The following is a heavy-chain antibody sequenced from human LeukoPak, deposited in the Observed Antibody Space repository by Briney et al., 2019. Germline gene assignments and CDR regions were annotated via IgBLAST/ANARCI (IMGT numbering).Heavy chain of an antibody. Sequence: SETLSLTCTVSGGSISSYYWSWIRQPPGKGLEWIGYIYYSGSTNYNPSLKSRVTISVDTSKNQFSLKLSSVTAADTAVYYYAASSGYYYVEDYWGQGTLVTVSS. J-gene: IGHJ4*02. CDR2: IYYSGST. CDR3: AASSGYYYVEDY. D-gene: IGHD3-22*01. V-gene: IGHV4-59*01. CDR1: GGSISSYY.